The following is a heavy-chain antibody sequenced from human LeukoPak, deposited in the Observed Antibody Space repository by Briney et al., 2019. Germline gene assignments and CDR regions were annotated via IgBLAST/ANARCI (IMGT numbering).Heavy chain of an antibody. J-gene: IGHJ6*02. D-gene: IGHD6-19*01. Sequence: SETLSLTCTVSGVSISSSSYYWGWIRQPPGKGLEWIGSIYYSGSTYYNPSLKSRVTISVDTSKNQFSLKLSSVTAADTAVYYCARSIVVARTAYYYGLDVWGQGTTVTVSS. CDR2: IYYSGST. CDR1: GVSISSSSYY. V-gene: IGHV4-39*07. CDR3: ARSIVVARTAYYYGLDV.